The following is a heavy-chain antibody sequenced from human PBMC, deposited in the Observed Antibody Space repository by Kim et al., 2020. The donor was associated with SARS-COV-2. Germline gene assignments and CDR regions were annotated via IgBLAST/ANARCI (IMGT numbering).Heavy chain of an antibody. J-gene: IGHJ4*02. CDR1: TVSFSPDH. Sequence: SETLSLTCSCTTVSFSPDHWSWIRQPPGKGLEYIGYIYYTRSTNYNPSLKSRVTLSLATSKNQFSMTLSSVTAADTAVYYCARLTWWNYHPFAYWGQGTPVTVSS. CDR3: ARLTWWNYHPFAY. V-gene: IGHV4-59*01. CDR2: IYYTRST. D-gene: IGHD3-16*02.